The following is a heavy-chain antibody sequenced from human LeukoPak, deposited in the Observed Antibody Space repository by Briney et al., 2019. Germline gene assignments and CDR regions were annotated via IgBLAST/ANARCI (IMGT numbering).Heavy chain of an antibody. Sequence: GGSLRLSCAASGFTFSSYSMNWVRQAPGKGLEWVSSISSSSSYIYYADSVKGRFTISRDNAKNSLYLQMNSMRAEDTAVYYCARDRSGSDYGMDVWGKGTTVTVSS. V-gene: IGHV3-21*01. CDR3: ARDRSGSDYGMDV. CDR1: GFTFSSYS. D-gene: IGHD3-10*01. J-gene: IGHJ6*04. CDR2: ISSSSSYI.